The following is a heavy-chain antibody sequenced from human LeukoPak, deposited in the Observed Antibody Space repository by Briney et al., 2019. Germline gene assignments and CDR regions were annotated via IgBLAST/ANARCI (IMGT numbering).Heavy chain of an antibody. CDR3: ERGRDNYYGSGSYYNV. CDR1: GYTFTSYD. CDR2: MNPNSGNT. Sequence: GASVKVSCKASGYTFTSYDINWVRQATGQGLEWMGWMNPNSGNTGYAQKFQGRVTITRNTSISTAYMELSSLRSEDTAVYYCERGRDNYYGSGSYYNVWGQGTLVTVSS. J-gene: IGHJ4*02. D-gene: IGHD3-10*01. V-gene: IGHV1-8*03.